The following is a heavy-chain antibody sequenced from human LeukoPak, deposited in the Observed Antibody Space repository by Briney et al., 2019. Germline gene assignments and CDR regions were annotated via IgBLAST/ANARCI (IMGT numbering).Heavy chain of an antibody. CDR1: GYTFTSYG. CDR2: ISAYNGNT. CDR3: ARGYDSSGYYQAEDAFGI. Sequence: ASVKVSCKASGYTFTSYGISWVRQAPGQGLEWMGWISAYNGNTNYAQKLQGRVTMTTDTSTSTAYMELRSLRSDDTAVYYCARGYDSSGYYQAEDAFGIWGQGTMVTVSS. D-gene: IGHD3-22*01. J-gene: IGHJ3*02. V-gene: IGHV1-18*01.